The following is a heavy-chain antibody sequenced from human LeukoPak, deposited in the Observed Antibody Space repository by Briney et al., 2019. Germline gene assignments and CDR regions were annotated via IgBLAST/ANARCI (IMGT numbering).Heavy chain of an antibody. CDR3: ARGGDGYNYEGDY. CDR1: GGTFSSYA. J-gene: IGHJ4*02. V-gene: IGHV1-69*13. D-gene: IGHD5-24*01. CDR2: IIPIFGTA. Sequence: GASVKVSCKASGGTFSSYAISWVRQAPGQGLEWMGGIIPIFGTANYAQKFQGRVTITADESTSTAYMELSSLRSEDTAVYYCARGGDGYNYEGDYWGQGTLVTVSS.